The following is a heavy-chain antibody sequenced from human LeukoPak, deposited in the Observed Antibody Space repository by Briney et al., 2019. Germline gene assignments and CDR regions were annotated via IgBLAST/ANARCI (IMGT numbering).Heavy chain of an antibody. CDR1: GGSISSSSYY. V-gene: IGHV4-39*01. CDR3: AMTADFSTRKLRGLHYDY. Sequence: SETLSLTCTVSGGSISSSSYYWGWIRQPPGKGLEWLGSIYYSGSTYYNPSLKSRVTISVDTSKNQFSLKLSSVTAADTAVYYCAMTADFSTRKLRGLHYDYWGQGTLVTVSS. CDR2: IYYSGST. J-gene: IGHJ4*02. D-gene: IGHD4-17*01.